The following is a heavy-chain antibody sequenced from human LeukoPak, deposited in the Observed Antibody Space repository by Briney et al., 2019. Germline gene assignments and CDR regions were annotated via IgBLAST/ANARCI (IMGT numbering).Heavy chain of an antibody. CDR1: GFTFSSYS. CDR2: ISSTSSTI. CDR3: ARDRQGDFWSGGEDY. V-gene: IGHV3-48*01. Sequence: GGSLRLSCVASGFTFSSYSMNWVRQPPGKGLEWVSYISSTSSTIYYADSVKGRFTISRDNAKNSLYLQMNSLRAEDTAVYYCARDRQGDFWSGGEDYWGQGTLVSVSS. D-gene: IGHD3-3*01. J-gene: IGHJ4*02.